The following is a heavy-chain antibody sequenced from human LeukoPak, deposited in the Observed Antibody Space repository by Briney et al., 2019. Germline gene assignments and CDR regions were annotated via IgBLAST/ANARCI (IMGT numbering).Heavy chain of an antibody. CDR3: ARLRALCAFDI. J-gene: IGHJ3*02. CDR2: IYSGGST. CDR1: GFTVSSNY. Sequence: PGGSLRLSCAASGFTVSSNYMSWVRQAPGKGLEWVSVIYSGGSTYYADSVKGRFTISRDNSKNTLSLQMNSLRAEDTAVYYCARLRALCAFDIWGQGTMVTVSS. V-gene: IGHV3-66*01. D-gene: IGHD3-16*01.